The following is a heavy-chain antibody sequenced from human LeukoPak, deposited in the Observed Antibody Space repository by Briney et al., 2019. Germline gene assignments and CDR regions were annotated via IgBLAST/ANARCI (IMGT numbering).Heavy chain of an antibody. CDR2: FTGRPGRT. CDR3: AKDHLLCTSTSCYIDYFDS. CDR1: GFTSTNFA. Sequence: PGGSLRPSPETSGFTSTNFATSWVRQAPGKGLERLSAFTGRPGRTYYADSVRGRFTISRDTSKNTLFLEMSSLRVEDTAIYFCAKDHLLCTSTSCYIDYFDSWGQGTLVTVSS. V-gene: IGHV3-23*01. D-gene: IGHD2-2*02. J-gene: IGHJ4*02.